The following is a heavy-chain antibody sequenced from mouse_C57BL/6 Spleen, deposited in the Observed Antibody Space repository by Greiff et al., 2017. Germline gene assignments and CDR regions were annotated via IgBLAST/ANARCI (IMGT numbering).Heavy chain of an antibody. V-gene: IGHV1-15*01. CDR2: IDPETGGT. D-gene: IGHD1-1*01. Sequence: QVHVKQSGAELVRPGASVTLSCKASGYTFTDYEMHWVKQTPVHGLEWIGAIDPETGGTAYNQKFKGKAILTADKSSSTAYMELRSLTSEDSAVYYCTRTYYYGSSYGAWFAYWGQGTLVTVSA. J-gene: IGHJ3*01. CDR3: TRTYYYGSSYGAWFAY. CDR1: GYTFTDYE.